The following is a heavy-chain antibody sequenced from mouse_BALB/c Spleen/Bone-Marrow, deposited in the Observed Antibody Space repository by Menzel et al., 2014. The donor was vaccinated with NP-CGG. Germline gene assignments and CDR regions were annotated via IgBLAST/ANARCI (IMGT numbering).Heavy chain of an antibody. CDR1: GYTFTIYW. V-gene: IGHV1-5*01. CDR2: IYPGNNDT. Sequence: EVQGVESGTVLARPGASVKMSCKASGYTFTIYWMHWVKQRPGQGLEWIGTIYPGNNDTNYNQKFKGKAKLTAVTSTSTAYMELRSLTNEDSAAYYCTRSTGFYYGMDYWGQGTSVTVSS. CDR3: TRSTGFYYGMDY. J-gene: IGHJ4*01.